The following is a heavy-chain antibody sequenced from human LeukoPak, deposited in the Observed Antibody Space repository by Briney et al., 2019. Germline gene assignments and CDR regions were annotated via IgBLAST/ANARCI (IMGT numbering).Heavy chain of an antibody. CDR1: GGSISSSSYY. D-gene: IGHD4-11*01. V-gene: IGHV4-39*01. CDR3: ARGTRYSNYGY. CDR2: IYYSGST. J-gene: IGHJ4*02. Sequence: SETLSLTCTVSGGSISSSSYYWGWIRQPPGKGLEWIGSIYYSGSTYYNPSLKSRVTISLDTSKNQFSLKLSSVTAADTAVYYCARGTRYSNYGYWGQGTLVTVSS.